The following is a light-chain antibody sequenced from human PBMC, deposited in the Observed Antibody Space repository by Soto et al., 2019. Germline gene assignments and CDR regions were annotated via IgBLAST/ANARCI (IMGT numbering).Light chain of an antibody. CDR1: QNVDSNY. V-gene: IGKV3-20*01. J-gene: IGKJ5*01. Sequence: EIVLTQSPGTLSLSPGERATLSCRASQNVDSNYLAWYQQKPGQAPRTIIFGASGRATGIPDRFSGSGSGTDFTLTISRLEPEDFAVYYCQQYNNWPRTFGQGTRLEI. CDR2: GAS. CDR3: QQYNNWPRT.